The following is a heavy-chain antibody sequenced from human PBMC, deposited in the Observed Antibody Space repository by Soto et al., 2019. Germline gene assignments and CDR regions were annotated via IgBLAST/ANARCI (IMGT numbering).Heavy chain of an antibody. CDR3: ARFIAAAGKGYYYYGMDV. D-gene: IGHD6-13*01. CDR1: GGSISSYY. CDR2: IYYSGST. J-gene: IGHJ6*02. V-gene: IGHV4-59*01. Sequence: PSETLSLTCTVSGGSISSYYWSWIRQPPGKGLEWIGYIYYSGSTNYNPSLKSRVTISVDTSKTQFSLKLSSVTAADTAVYYCARFIAAAGKGYYYYGMDVWGQGTTVTVSS.